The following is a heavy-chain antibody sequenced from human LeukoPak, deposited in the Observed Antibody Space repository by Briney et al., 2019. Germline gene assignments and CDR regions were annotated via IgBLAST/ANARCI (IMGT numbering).Heavy chain of an antibody. CDR3: AKDPYCSGGSCYWGYYYYGMDV. CDR1: GFTFDDYA. D-gene: IGHD2-15*01. V-gene: IGHV3-43*02. Sequence: GGPLRLSCAASGFTFDDYAMHWVRQAPGKGLEWVSLISGDGGSTYYADSVKGRFTISRDNSKNSLYLQMNSLRTEDTALYYCAKDPYCSGGSCYWGYYYYGMDVWGQGTTVTVSS. CDR2: ISGDGGST. J-gene: IGHJ6*02.